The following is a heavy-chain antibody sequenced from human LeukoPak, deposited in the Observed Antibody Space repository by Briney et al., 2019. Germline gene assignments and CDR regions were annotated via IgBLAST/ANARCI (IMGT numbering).Heavy chain of an antibody. CDR1: GFPVSSNY. V-gene: IGHV3-53*01. J-gene: IGHJ4*02. CDR3: ARFRTTSDYFDY. Sequence: PGGSLSLSCAASGFPVSSNYMSWVRQAPGKGLEWVSVIYSGGSTYYADSVKGRFTISRDNSKNTLYLQMNSLRAEDTAVYYCARFRTTSDYFDYWGQGTLVTVSS. D-gene: IGHD1-1*01. CDR2: IYSGGST.